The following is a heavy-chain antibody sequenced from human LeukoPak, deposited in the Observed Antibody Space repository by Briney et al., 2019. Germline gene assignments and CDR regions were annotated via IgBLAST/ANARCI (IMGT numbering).Heavy chain of an antibody. J-gene: IGHJ4*02. Sequence: PSETLSLTCTVSGGSISSSSYYWGWIRQPPGKGLEWIGSIYYSGSTYYNPSLKSRVTISVDTSKNQFSLKLSSVTAADTAVYYCASLPTMIVVVITYWGQGTLVTVSS. V-gene: IGHV4-39*01. CDR1: GGSISSSSYY. CDR3: ASLPTMIVVVITY. D-gene: IGHD3-22*01. CDR2: IYYSGST.